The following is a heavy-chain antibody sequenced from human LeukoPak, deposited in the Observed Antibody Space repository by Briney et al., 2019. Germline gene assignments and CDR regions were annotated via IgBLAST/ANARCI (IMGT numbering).Heavy chain of an antibody. CDR2: INPNIDGT. V-gene: IGHV1-2*02. Sequence: PSVKVSFNCAGYSFTVYYMRWFRQAPGQGLEWRGWINPNIDGTNYAQKFQGRVTMTRDTSISTAYMELSRLRSDDTAVYYCARRARYSSSWYLLDYWGQGTLVTVSS. D-gene: IGHD6-13*01. CDR3: ARRARYSSSWYLLDY. J-gene: IGHJ4*02. CDR1: GYSFTVYY.